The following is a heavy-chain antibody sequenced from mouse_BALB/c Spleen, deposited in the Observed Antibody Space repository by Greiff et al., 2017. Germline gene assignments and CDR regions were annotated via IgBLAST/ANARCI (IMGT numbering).Heavy chain of an antibody. Sequence: VKLVESGPGLVQPSQSLSITCTVSGFSLTSYGVHWVRQSPGKGLEWLGVIWSGGSTDYNAAFISRLSISKDNSKSQVFFKMNSLQANDTAIYYCARGELGPYYAMDYWGQGTSVTVSS. CDR2: IWSGGST. CDR1: GFSLTSYG. D-gene: IGHD4-1*01. J-gene: IGHJ4*01. V-gene: IGHV2-2*02. CDR3: ARGELGPYYAMDY.